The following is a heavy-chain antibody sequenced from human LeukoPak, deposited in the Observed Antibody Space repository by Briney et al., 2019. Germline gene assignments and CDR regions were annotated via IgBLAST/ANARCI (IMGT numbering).Heavy chain of an antibody. Sequence: PGGSLRLSCAASGFTFSSYEMNWVRQAPGKGLEWVSAISGSGGSTYYADSVKGRFTISRDNSKNTLYLQMNSLRAEDTAVYYCANFRGATHGYFDYWGQGTLVTVSS. J-gene: IGHJ4*02. CDR1: GFTFSSYE. CDR3: ANFRGATHGYFDY. V-gene: IGHV3-23*01. CDR2: ISGSGGST. D-gene: IGHD1-26*01.